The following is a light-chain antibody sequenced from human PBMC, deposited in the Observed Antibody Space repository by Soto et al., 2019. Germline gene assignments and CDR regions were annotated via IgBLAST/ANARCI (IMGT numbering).Light chain of an antibody. CDR3: QQRSNWPIT. V-gene: IGKV3-11*01. J-gene: IGKJ5*01. Sequence: EIVLTQSPDTLSLSSGASATLSCMASQSVSSYLAWYQQKPGQAPRRVVYDASNRATGIPVRFSGSGSGTDFTLTISSLEPEDFAVYYCQQRSNWPITFGQGTRLEIK. CDR2: DAS. CDR1: QSVSSY.